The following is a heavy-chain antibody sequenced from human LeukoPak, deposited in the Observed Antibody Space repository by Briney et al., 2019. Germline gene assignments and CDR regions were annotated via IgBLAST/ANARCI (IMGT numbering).Heavy chain of an antibody. D-gene: IGHD4-17*01. CDR1: GFTFSSHW. V-gene: IGHV3-48*04. J-gene: IGHJ4*02. CDR3: ARDPYYGDYVV. Sequence: GGSLRLSCAASGFTFSSHWMSWVRQAPGKGLEWVSYISSSGSTIYYADSVKGRFTISRDNAKNSLYLQMNSLRAEDTAVYYGARDPYYGDYVVWGQGTLVTVSS. CDR2: ISSSGSTI.